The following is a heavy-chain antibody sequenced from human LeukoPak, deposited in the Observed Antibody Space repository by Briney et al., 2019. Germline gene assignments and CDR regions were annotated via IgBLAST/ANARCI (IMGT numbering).Heavy chain of an antibody. V-gene: IGHV4-59*01. CDR2: IYHSGST. CDR3: ARDGYSGNDGL. CDR1: GGSISSYY. J-gene: IGHJ4*02. D-gene: IGHD5-12*01. Sequence: SETLSLTCSVSGGSISSYYWSWIRQPPGKGLEWIGYIYHSGSTKYNPSLKSRVTISVDTSKNQFSLKLSSVTAADTAVYYCARDGYSGNDGLWGQGSLVTVSS.